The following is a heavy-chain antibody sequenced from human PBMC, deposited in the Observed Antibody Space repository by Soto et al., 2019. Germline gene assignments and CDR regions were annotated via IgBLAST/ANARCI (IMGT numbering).Heavy chain of an antibody. V-gene: IGHV4-30-4*01. J-gene: IGHJ2*01. CDR3: ARLKGDVLHFDL. CDR2: IYHSGTT. D-gene: IGHD2-21*02. CDR1: GGSISSGDYY. Sequence: QVQLQESGPGLVKPSQTLSLTCTVSGGSISSGDYYWSWIRQPPGKGLGWIAYIYHSGTTNYNPSLKSRVTILGDTSKNQFSLKLSSVTAADTAVYYCARLKGDVLHFDLWGRGTLVTVSS.